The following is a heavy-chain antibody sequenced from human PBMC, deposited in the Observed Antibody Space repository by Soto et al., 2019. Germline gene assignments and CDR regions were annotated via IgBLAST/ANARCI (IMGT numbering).Heavy chain of an antibody. J-gene: IGHJ3*02. CDR3: ASTQCELLNAFDI. Sequence: ASVKVSCKASGYTFTSYYMHWVRQAPGQGLEWMGIINPSGGSTSYAQQFQGRVTMTRDTSTSTVYMELSSLRSEDTAVYYCASTQCELLNAFDIWGQGTMVTVSS. CDR2: INPSGGST. CDR1: GYTFTSYY. V-gene: IGHV1-46*01. D-gene: IGHD1-26*01.